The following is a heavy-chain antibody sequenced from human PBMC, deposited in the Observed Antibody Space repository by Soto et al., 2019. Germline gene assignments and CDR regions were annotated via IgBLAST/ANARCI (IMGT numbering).Heavy chain of an antibody. D-gene: IGHD6-13*01. V-gene: IGHV3-72*01. CDR2: TRNKANSYTT. CDR3: ARVFGSSWYQAFFDY. CDR1: GFTFSDHY. Sequence: GGSLRLSCASSGFTFSDHYMDLVRQAPGKGLEWVGRTRNKANSYTTEYAASVKGRFTISRDDSKNSLFLQMNSLKTEDTAVYYCARVFGSSWYQAFFDYWGQGTLVTRLL. J-gene: IGHJ4*02.